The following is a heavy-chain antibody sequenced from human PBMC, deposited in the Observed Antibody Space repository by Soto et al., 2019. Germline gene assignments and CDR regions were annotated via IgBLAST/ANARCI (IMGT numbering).Heavy chain of an antibody. D-gene: IGHD3-10*01. CDR1: GYTFTSYA. CDR2: INAGNGNT. V-gene: IGHV1-3*01. CDR3: ARDWFGELLPNYFFDY. Sequence: QVPLVQSGAEVKKPGASVKVSCKASGYTFTSYAMHWVRQAPGQRLEWMGWINAGNGNTKYSQKFQGRVTITRDTSASTAYMELSSLRSEDTAVYYCARDWFGELLPNYFFDYWGQGTLVTVSS. J-gene: IGHJ4*02.